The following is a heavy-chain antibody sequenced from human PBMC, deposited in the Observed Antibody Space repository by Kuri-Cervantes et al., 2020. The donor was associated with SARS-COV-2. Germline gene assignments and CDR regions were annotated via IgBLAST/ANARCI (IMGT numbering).Heavy chain of an antibody. V-gene: IGHV3-23*01. J-gene: IGHJ4*02. CDR1: GFTFSSYA. CDR2: ISGSGGST. Sequence: GESLKISCAASGFTFSSYAMSWVRQAPGKGLEWVSAISGSGGSTYYADSVKGRFTISRDNSKNTLYLQMNSLRAEDTAVYYCAKSMAVATGYFDYWGQGTLVTVSS. D-gene: IGHD6-19*01. CDR3: AKSMAVATGYFDY.